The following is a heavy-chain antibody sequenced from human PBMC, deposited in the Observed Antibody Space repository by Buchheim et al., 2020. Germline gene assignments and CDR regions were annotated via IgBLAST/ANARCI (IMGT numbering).Heavy chain of an antibody. Sequence: EVQLVESGGGLVQPGGSLRLSCAASGFTFSNYAMRWVRQAPGKGLEWVSAISGSGAHTYYADSVKGRFSISRDNFNNTLHLQLHSLRVEDTAVYYCAKGSAYGGREGYFDYWGQGTL. D-gene: IGHD4-23*01. V-gene: IGHV3-23*04. CDR3: AKGSAYGGREGYFDY. J-gene: IGHJ4*02. CDR2: ISGSGAHT. CDR1: GFTFSNYA.